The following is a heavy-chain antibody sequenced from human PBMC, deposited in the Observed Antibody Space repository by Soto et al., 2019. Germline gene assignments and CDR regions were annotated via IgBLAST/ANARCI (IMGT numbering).Heavy chain of an antibody. CDR1: GFTFSSYG. D-gene: IGHD2-21*02. CDR2: ISYDGSNK. V-gene: IGHV3-30*18. Sequence: GGSLRLSCAASGFTFSSYGMHWVRQAPGKGLEWVAVISYDGSNKYYADSVKGRFTISRDNSKNTLYLQMNSLRAEDTAVYYCAKARGDFLYYYYYYMDVWGKGTTVTVSS. J-gene: IGHJ6*03. CDR3: AKARGDFLYYYYYYMDV.